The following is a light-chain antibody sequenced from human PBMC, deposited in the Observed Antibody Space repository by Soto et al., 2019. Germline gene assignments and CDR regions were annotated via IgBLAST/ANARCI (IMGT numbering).Light chain of an antibody. CDR1: SSDVGGYNC. V-gene: IGLV2-14*01. Sequence: QSALTQPASVSGSPGQSITISCTGTSSDVGGYNCVSWYQQHPGKAPKLMIFEVSNRPSGVSNRFSGSKSGNTASLTISGLQTEDEADYYCTSYTSSFTHLFGTGTKATVL. J-gene: IGLJ1*01. CDR3: TSYTSSFTHL. CDR2: EVS.